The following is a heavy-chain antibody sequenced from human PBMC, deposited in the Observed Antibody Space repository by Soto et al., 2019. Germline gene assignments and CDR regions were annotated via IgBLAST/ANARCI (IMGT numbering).Heavy chain of an antibody. J-gene: IGHJ3*02. CDR2: IYHSGST. D-gene: IGHD3-22*01. CDR1: GSSVNSAGYS. CDR3: ARVPIYYDSSGYYHYGTFDI. Sequence: SETLSLTCAVSGSSVNSAGYSWSWIRQPPGKGLEWIGYIYHSGSTYYNPSLKSRVTISLDRSNNHFSLKLSSVTAADTAVYYCARVPIYYDSSGYYHYGTFDICGQGTMVTVSS. V-gene: IGHV4-30-2*01.